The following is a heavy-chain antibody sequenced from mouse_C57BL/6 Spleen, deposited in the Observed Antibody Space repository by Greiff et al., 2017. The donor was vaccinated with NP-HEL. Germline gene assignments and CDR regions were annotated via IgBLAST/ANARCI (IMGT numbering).Heavy chain of an antibody. J-gene: IGHJ1*03. CDR1: GFTFSDYY. CDR2: INYDGSST. CDR3: ARGEDYDVWYFDV. V-gene: IGHV5-16*01. Sequence: DVMLVESEGGLVQPGSSMKLSCTASGFTFSDYYMAWVRQVPEKGLEWVANINYDGSSTYYLDSLKSRFIISRDNAKNILYLQMSSLKSEDTATYYCARGEDYDVWYFDVWGTGTTVTVSS. D-gene: IGHD2-4*01.